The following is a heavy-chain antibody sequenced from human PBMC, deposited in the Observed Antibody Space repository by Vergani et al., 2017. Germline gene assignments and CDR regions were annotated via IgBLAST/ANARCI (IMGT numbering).Heavy chain of an antibody. CDR3: ARARIAARGWFDP. J-gene: IGHJ5*02. CDR2: INHSGST. CDR1: GGSFSGYY. Sequence: QVQLQESGPGLVKPSETLSLTCTVSGGSFSGYYWSWIRQPPGKGLEWIGEINHSGSTNYNPSLKSRVTISVDTSKNQFSLKLSSVTAADTAVYYCARARIAARGWFDPWGQGTLVTVSS. V-gene: IGHV4-34*01. D-gene: IGHD6-6*01.